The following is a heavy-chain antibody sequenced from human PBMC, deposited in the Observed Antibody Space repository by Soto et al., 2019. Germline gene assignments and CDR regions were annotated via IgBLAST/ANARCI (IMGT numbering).Heavy chain of an antibody. Sequence: PSETLSLTCAVYGGSFSGYYWSGIRQPPGKGLEWIGEINHSGSTNYNPSLKSRVTISVDTSKNQFSLKLSSVTAADTAVYYCARGFRNWNYSHWGQGTLVTVSS. CDR2: INHSGST. CDR1: GGSFSGYY. V-gene: IGHV4-34*01. D-gene: IGHD1-7*01. J-gene: IGHJ4*02. CDR3: ARGFRNWNYSH.